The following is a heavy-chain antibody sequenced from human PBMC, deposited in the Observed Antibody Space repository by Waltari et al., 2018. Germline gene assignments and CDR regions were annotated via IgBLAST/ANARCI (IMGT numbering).Heavy chain of an antibody. CDR3: ARDVSYGSGKTDY. D-gene: IGHD3-10*01. CDR1: GFTVSSNY. Sequence: EVQLVESGGGLIQPGGSLRLSCAASGFTVSSNYMSWVRQAPGKGLEWVSVIYRGGSTYYADSVKGRFTISRDNSKNTLYLQMNSLRAEDTAVYYCARDVSYGSGKTDYWGQGTLVTVSS. CDR2: IYRGGST. J-gene: IGHJ4*02. V-gene: IGHV3-53*01.